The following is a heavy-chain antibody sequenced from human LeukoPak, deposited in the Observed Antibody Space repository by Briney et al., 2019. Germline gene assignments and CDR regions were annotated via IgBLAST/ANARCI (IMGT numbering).Heavy chain of an antibody. CDR3: AREGHGGAIDY. V-gene: IGHV3-30-3*01. CDR2: ISYDGSNK. Sequence: PGGSLRLSCAASGFTFSSYAMHWVRRAPGKGLEWVAVISYDGSNKYYEDSVKGRFTISRDTSKNTLYLQMNSLRTEDTAVCYCAREGHGGAIDYWGQGTLVTVSS. CDR1: GFTFSSYA. D-gene: IGHD1-26*01. J-gene: IGHJ4*02.